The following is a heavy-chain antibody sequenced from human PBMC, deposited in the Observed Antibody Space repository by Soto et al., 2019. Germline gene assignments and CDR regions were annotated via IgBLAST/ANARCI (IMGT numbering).Heavy chain of an antibody. V-gene: IGHV1-18*04. CDR3: AREGAYYYDSSGYYYYGMDV. Sequence: QVQLVQSGAEVKKPGASVKVSCKASGYTFTSYGISWVRQAPGQGLEWMGWISAYNGNTNYAQKLQGRVTMTTDTSTSTAYMELRSLRSDDTAVYYCAREGAYYYDSSGYYYYGMDVWGQGTTVTVSS. CDR1: GYTFTSYG. D-gene: IGHD3-22*01. J-gene: IGHJ6*02. CDR2: ISAYNGNT.